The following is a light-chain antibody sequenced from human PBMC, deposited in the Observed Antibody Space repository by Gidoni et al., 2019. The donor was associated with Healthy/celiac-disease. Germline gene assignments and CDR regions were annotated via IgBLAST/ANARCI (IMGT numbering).Light chain of an antibody. Sequence: QSALTQPASVSGSPGQSITISCTGTSRDVGGYNYVSWYQQHPGKAPKLLIYDVSNRPSAVSNRFSGSKSGNTASLTISGLQDEDEADYYCSSYTSSSTLVFGGGTKLTVL. J-gene: IGLJ2*01. CDR3: SSYTSSSTLV. V-gene: IGLV2-14*01. CDR1: SRDVGGYNY. CDR2: DVS.